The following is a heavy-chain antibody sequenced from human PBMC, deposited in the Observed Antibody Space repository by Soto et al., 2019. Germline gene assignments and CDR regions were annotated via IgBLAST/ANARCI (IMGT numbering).Heavy chain of an antibody. V-gene: IGHV3-23*01. Sequence: EVQLLESGGGLVQPGGSLRLSCAASGFTFSSYAMSWVRQAPGKGLEWVSAISGSGGSTYYADSVKGRFTISRDNSKTTLYLQMTSLRAEDTAVYYCVLWPPYYFDYWGQGTLVTVSS. CDR3: VLWPPYYFDY. CDR2: ISGSGGST. CDR1: GFTFSSYA. J-gene: IGHJ4*02.